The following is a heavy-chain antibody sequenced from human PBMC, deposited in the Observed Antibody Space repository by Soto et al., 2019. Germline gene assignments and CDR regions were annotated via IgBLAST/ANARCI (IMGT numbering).Heavy chain of an antibody. J-gene: IGHJ4*02. V-gene: IGHV1-18*01. CDR2: ISANNGNT. CDR1: GYTFTSYG. CDR3: ARDRGSYALDH. D-gene: IGHD1-26*01. Sequence: QVQLVQSGAEVKKPGASVKVSCKASGYTFTSYGISWVRQAPGQGLEWMGWISANNGNTNYAQKLQGRVTMTTDTSTSTADMELRSLRSDDTAVYDCARDRGSYALDHWGQGTLVTVSS.